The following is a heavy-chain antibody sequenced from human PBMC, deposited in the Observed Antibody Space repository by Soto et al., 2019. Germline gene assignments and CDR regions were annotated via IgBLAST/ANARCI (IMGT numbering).Heavy chain of an antibody. V-gene: IGHV1-2*02. D-gene: IGHD1-26*01. CDR3: ARVRMGGSDY. CDR1: GYTFTGYY. J-gene: IGHJ4*02. Sequence: QVQLVQSGAEVKKPGASVKVSCKASGYTFTGYYMHWVRQAPGQGLEWLGWINPNSGDTNYAQKCQGRVTMTRDTSINTAYMDLSSLRSDDTAVYYCARVRMGGSDYWGQGTLVTVSS. CDR2: INPNSGDT.